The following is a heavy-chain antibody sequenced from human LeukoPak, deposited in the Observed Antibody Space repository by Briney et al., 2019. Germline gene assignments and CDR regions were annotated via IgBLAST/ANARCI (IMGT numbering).Heavy chain of an antibody. CDR2: IRGGADKS. Sequence: GGSLRLSCAVSEFNFSTHAMTWVRQAPGKGLEWVSTIRGGADKSYYSNSVKGRLTVSKDISKKTLYLQMNSLRADDTALYYCAKGSQWELMGVFDYWGQGTLVTVSS. D-gene: IGHD1-26*01. CDR3: AKGSQWELMGVFDY. CDR1: EFNFSTHA. V-gene: IGHV3-23*01. J-gene: IGHJ4*02.